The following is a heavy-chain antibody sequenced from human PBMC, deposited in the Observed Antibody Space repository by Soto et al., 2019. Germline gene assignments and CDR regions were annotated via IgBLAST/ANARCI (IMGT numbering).Heavy chain of an antibody. CDR2: ISGSGGST. D-gene: IGHD3-22*01. Sequence: EVQLLESGGGLVQPGGSLRLSCEASGVTFSSYAMTWVRQAPGKGLEWVSAISGSGGSTYYADSVKGRFTISRGNSRNTLFLQMYSLRGEDTVVYYCAKDLGDSSGYYYGYFQHWGQGTQVTVSS. CDR3: AKDLGDSSGYYYGYFQH. V-gene: IGHV3-23*01. J-gene: IGHJ1*01. CDR1: GVTFSSYA.